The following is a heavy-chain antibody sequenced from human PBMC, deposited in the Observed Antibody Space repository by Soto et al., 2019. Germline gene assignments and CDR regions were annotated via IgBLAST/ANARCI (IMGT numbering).Heavy chain of an antibody. CDR2: ISGSGGST. V-gene: IGHV3-23*01. Sequence: GGSLRLSCAASGLRFSSYAMSWVRQAPGKGLEWVSGISGSGGSTYFAVSVKGRFAISRDNSKNTLYLQMNSLRAEDTAVYYCAKGRGSYYAYDMDVWGQGTAVTVSS. D-gene: IGHD3-16*01. CDR3: AKGRGSYYAYDMDV. CDR1: GLRFSSYA. J-gene: IGHJ6*02.